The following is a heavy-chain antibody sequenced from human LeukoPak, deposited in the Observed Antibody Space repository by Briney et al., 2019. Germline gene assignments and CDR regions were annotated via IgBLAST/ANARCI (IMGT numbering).Heavy chain of an antibody. CDR3: ARVGYSYGGEYYFDY. CDR1: GFTFSDHY. V-gene: IGHV3-72*01. CDR2: TRNKANSYTT. J-gene: IGHJ4*02. D-gene: IGHD5-18*01. Sequence: HPGGSLRLSCAASGFTFSDHYMDWVRQAPGKGLEWGGRTRNKANSYTTEYAASVKGRFTISRDDSKHSLYLQMNSLKTEDTAVYYCARVGYSYGGEYYFDYWGQGTLVTVSS.